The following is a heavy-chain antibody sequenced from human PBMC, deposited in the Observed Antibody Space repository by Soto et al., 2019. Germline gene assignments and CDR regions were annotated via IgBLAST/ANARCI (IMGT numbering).Heavy chain of an antibody. V-gene: IGHV4-59*08. Sequence: SETLSLTCTVSGGSISSYYWSWIRQPPGKGLEWIGYIYYSGSTNYNPSLKSRVTISVDTSKNQFSLKLSSVTAADTAVYYCATGAYDFWSTNPNWFDPWGQGTLVTVSS. J-gene: IGHJ5*02. CDR3: ATGAYDFWSTNPNWFDP. CDR1: GGSISSYY. CDR2: IYYSGST. D-gene: IGHD3-3*01.